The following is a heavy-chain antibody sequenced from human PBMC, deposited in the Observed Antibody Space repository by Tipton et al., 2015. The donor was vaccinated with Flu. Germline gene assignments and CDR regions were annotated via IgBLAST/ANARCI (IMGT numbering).Heavy chain of an antibody. CDR1: GFNFRSYG. J-gene: IGHJ4*02. CDR3: AKDTGGGSNSLFDY. Sequence: RSLRLSCAASGFNFRSYGMHWVRQAPGKGLEWVAVISYDGTKKYYADSVKGRFTISRDNSKTTLSLQMNSLRAEDTAIFYCAKDTGGGSNSLFDYWGQGSLVTVSS. D-gene: IGHD1-26*01. CDR2: ISYDGTKK. V-gene: IGHV3-30*18.